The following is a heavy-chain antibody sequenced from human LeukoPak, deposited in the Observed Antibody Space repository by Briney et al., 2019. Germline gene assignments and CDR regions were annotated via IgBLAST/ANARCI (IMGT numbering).Heavy chain of an antibody. Sequence: GGSLRLSCAASGFTFSSYAMGWVRQAPGSGLEWVSVISGGSGSIYYADSVKGRFTISRDNSKNTLYLQMNSLRAEDTAVHYRAKVGGAGSHYIIDYWGQGTLVTVSS. V-gene: IGHV3-23*01. CDR3: AKVGGAGSHYIIDY. D-gene: IGHD1-26*01. CDR2: ISGGSGSI. J-gene: IGHJ4*02. CDR1: GFTFSSYA.